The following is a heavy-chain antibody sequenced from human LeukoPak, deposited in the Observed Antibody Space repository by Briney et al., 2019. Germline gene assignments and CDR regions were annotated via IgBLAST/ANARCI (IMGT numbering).Heavy chain of an antibody. CDR3: ARQTGSGLFILP. D-gene: IGHD3/OR15-3a*01. CDR1: GVSISSSNSY. J-gene: IGHJ4*02. V-gene: IGHV4-39*01. CDR2: IYYSGNT. Sequence: PSETLSLTCTVSGVSISSSNSYWGWIRQPPGKGLEWIGSIYYSGNTYYNASLKSQVSISIDTSKNQFSLRPTSVTAADTAVYYCARQTGSGLFILPGGKGTLVTVSS.